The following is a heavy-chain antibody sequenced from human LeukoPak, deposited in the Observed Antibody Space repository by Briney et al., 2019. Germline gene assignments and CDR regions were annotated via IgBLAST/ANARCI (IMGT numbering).Heavy chain of an antibody. CDR1: GGSFNGYF. J-gene: IGHJ5*02. Sequence: SETLSLTCAVYGGSFNGYFWSWIRQPPGKGLEWIGEINHSGSPNYNPSLKSRVTKSVDTSKNQVSLKLNSVTAADTAVYYCARGPDSGSYYAWFDPWGQGTLVTVSS. D-gene: IGHD3-10*01. V-gene: IGHV4-34*01. CDR3: ARGPDSGSYYAWFDP. CDR2: INHSGSP.